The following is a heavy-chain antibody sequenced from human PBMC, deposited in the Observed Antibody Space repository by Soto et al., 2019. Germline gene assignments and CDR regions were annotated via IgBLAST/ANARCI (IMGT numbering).Heavy chain of an antibody. CDR2: VYYSGNT. D-gene: IGHD5-12*01. Sequence: QVQLQESGPGLVKPSETLSLTCTVSGGSTSLYYWSWIRQPPGKGLEWIGYVYYSGNTDYKPSLKSRVTISIDTSKNRFSLKLRSVTAADTAVYYCARGGYVQAFDYWGQGTLVTVSS. V-gene: IGHV4-59*01. CDR3: ARGGYVQAFDY. J-gene: IGHJ4*02. CDR1: GGSTSLYY.